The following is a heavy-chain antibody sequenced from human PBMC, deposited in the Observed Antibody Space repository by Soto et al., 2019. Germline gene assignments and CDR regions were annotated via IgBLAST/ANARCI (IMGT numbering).Heavy chain of an antibody. J-gene: IGHJ3*02. CDR1: GYTFTSYA. V-gene: IGHV1-3*01. D-gene: IGHD2-15*01. CDR3: ARTLGYCSGGSCYSGAFDI. Sequence: ASVKVSCKASGYTFTSYAMHWARQAPGQRLEWMGWINAGNGNTKYSQKFQGRVTITRDTSASTAYMELSSLRSEDTAVYYRARTLGYCSGGSCYSGAFDIWGQGTMVTVSS. CDR2: INAGNGNT.